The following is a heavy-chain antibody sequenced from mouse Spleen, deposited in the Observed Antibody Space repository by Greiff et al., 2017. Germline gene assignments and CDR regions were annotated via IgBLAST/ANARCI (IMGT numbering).Heavy chain of an antibody. J-gene: IGHJ2*01. CDR2: IYPGSGST. D-gene: IGHD4-1*01. CDR3: AREETGTNFDY. V-gene: IGHV1-55*01. Sequence: VKLKQPGAELVKPGASVKMSCKASGYTFTSYWITWVKQRPGQGLEWIGDIYPGSGSTNYNEKFKSKATLTVDTSSSTAYMQLSSLTSEDSAVYYCAREETGTNFDYWGQGTTLTVSS. CDR1: GYTFTSYW.